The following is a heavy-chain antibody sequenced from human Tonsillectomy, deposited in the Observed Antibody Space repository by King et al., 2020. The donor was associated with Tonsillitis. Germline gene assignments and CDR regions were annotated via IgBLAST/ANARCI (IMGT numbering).Heavy chain of an antibody. D-gene: IGHD2-2*02. J-gene: IGHJ6*03. Sequence: VQLVESGGGVVQPGRSLRLSCAASGFTFSSYGMHWVRQAPGKGLEWVAVMFYDGRNKYYAVSVKGRFTISRDNSKNTLYLQMNSLRADETAVYYCARAREECGSTSCYTEEPHYYMDVGGEGTTVTVSS. CDR1: GFTFSSYG. V-gene: IGHV3-33*01. CDR2: MFYDGRNK. CDR3: ARAREECGSTSCYTEEPHYYMDV.